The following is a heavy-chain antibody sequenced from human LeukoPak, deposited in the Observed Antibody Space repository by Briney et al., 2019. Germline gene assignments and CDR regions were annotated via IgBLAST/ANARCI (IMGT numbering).Heavy chain of an antibody. CDR2: ISHSGST. J-gene: IGHJ4*02. CDR1: GGSFSGYY. D-gene: IGHD3-3*01. CDR3: ARGTHPLRTGNFDY. Sequence: SETLSLTCAVYGGSFSGYYWSWIRQPPGKGLEWIGEISHSGSTNYIPSLKSRVTISVDTSKNQFSLKLSSVTAADTAVYYCARGTHPLRTGNFDYWGQGTLVTVSS. V-gene: IGHV4-34*01.